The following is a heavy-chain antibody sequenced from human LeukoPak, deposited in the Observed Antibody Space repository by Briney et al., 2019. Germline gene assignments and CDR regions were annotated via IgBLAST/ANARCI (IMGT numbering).Heavy chain of an antibody. J-gene: IGHJ4*02. CDR1: GFTFSSYA. CDR3: ARDQESYYYGSGSYLVH. CDR2: ISSSGSTI. V-gene: IGHV3-48*04. Sequence: PGGSLRLSCAASGFTFSSYAIHWVRQAPGKGLEWVSCISSSGSTIYYADSVKGRFTISRDNAKNSLYLQMNSLRAEDTAVYYCARDQESYYYGSGSYLVHWGQGTLVTVSS. D-gene: IGHD3-10*01.